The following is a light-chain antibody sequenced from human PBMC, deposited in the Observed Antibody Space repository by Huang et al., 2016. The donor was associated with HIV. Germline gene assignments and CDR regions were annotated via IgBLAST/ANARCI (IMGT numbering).Light chain of an antibody. J-gene: IGKJ1*01. V-gene: IGKV3-15*01. Sequence: EIVMTQSPATLSVSPGERATLSFRASQSVSNELAWYHQRPGQAPRLLIYGASTRATGIPARFSGSGSGTEFTLTISSLQSEDFAVYYCQHYNNWPPRTFGQGTKVQIK. CDR2: GAS. CDR1: QSVSNE. CDR3: QHYNNWPPRT.